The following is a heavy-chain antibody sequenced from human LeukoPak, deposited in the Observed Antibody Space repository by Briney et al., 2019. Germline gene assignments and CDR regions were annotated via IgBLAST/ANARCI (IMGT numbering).Heavy chain of an antibody. D-gene: IGHD3-22*01. Sequence: PGGSLRLSCAASGSSVSTNYMSWVRQAPGKGLEWVSVMYSGGSTYYADSVKGRFTISQDNSKITLYLQMNSLRAEDTAVYYCARVYSSGFDYWGQGTLVTVSS. CDR1: GSSVSTNY. J-gene: IGHJ4*02. V-gene: IGHV3-66*02. CDR2: MYSGGST. CDR3: ARVYSSGFDY.